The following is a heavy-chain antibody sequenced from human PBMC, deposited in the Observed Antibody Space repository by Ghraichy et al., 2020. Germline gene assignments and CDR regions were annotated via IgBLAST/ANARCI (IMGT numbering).Heavy chain of an antibody. CDR1: GGSISSGGYY. CDR3: ARLWSGLLAT. J-gene: IGHJ5*02. V-gene: IGHV4-31*03. CDR2: IYYSGST. D-gene: IGHD3-10*02. Sequence: SQTLSLTCTVSGGSISSGGYYWSWIRQHPGKGLEWIGYIYYSGSTYYNPSLKSRVTISVDTSKNQFSLKLSSVTAADTAVYYCARLWSGLLATWGQGTLVTVSS.